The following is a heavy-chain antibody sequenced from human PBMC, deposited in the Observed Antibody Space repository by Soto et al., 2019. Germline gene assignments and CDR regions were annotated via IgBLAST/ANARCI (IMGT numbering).Heavy chain of an antibody. CDR2: ISYEGSSQ. D-gene: IGHD2-2*01. V-gene: IGHV3-30*04. J-gene: IGHJ4*02. CDR3: GRCTSTSCHLGSDY. CDR1: GFTFSSYA. Sequence: GGSLRLSCAASGFTFSSYAMNWVRQAPGKGLEWVALISYEGSSQYYADSVKGRFTISRDSSKNTLYLQMNSLGAADTAVYYCGRCTSTSCHLGSDYWGQGTLVTVSS.